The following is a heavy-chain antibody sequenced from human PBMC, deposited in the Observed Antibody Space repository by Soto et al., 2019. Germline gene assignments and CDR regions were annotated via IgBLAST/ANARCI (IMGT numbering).Heavy chain of an antibody. CDR3: ARLVGATAYYYYDMDV. J-gene: IGHJ6*02. D-gene: IGHD1-26*01. V-gene: IGHV3-48*02. CDR2: ISGSSRTI. CDR1: GFNFSSYS. Sequence: GGSLRLSCASSGFNFSSYSMHWVRQAPGKGLEWVSYISGSSRTIYYADSVRGRFTISRDNDKNSLYLQMSSLRDEDTAVYFCARLVGATAYYYYDMDVWGQGITVTVS.